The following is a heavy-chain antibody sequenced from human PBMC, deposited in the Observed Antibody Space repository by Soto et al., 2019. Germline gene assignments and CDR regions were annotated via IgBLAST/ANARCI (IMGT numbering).Heavy chain of an antibody. Sequence: PGGSLRLSCVASGFNFKAYAMGWVRQAPGKGLEWVSSITATDGNTYYADSVRGRFTISRDNSRNSLFLQMSGLRPEDSALYYCAKDEGTSSTVFDYWGQGTLVTVSS. CDR1: GFNFKAYA. D-gene: IGHD6-6*01. V-gene: IGHV3-23*01. J-gene: IGHJ4*02. CDR2: ITATDGNT. CDR3: AKDEGTSSTVFDY.